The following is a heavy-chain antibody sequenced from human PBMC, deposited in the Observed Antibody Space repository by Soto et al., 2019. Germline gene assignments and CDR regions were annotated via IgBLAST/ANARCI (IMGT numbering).Heavy chain of an antibody. CDR1: GGSISSGGYY. Sequence: QVQLQESGPGLVKPSQTLSLTCTVSGGSISSGGYYWSWIRQHPGKGLEWIGYIYYSGSTYYNPSLKIXVTISVDTSKXXFXLXRSSVTAADTAVYYCAREGLGYCISTSCYYYYGMDVWGQGPTVTVSS. CDR3: AREGLGYCISTSCYYYYGMDV. V-gene: IGHV4-31*01. J-gene: IGHJ6*02. D-gene: IGHD2-2*01. CDR2: IYYSGST.